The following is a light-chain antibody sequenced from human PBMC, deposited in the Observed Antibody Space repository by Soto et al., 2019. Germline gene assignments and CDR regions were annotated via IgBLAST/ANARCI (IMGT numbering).Light chain of an antibody. J-gene: IGKJ2*01. V-gene: IGKV3D-20*01. CDR2: DAS. Sequence: DIVLTQSPATLSLSPGERATLSCGASQTVISSYLAWYQQKPGLAPRLLIYDASSRATGIPDRFSGSGSETDFTLTISRLEPEDFAVYYCQQYGSSPYTFGQGTKLEIK. CDR1: QTVISSY. CDR3: QQYGSSPYT.